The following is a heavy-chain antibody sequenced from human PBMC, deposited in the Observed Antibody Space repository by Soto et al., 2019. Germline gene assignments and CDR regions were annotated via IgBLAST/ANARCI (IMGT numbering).Heavy chain of an antibody. D-gene: IGHD2-15*01. CDR1: GFTFSNHY. V-gene: IGHV3-21*01. J-gene: IGHJ4*02. Sequence: EVQLVESGGGLVKPGGSLRLSCSASGFTFSNHYMNWVRQAPGRGLEWVSSIGSGSSYRYYADSVAGRFTISRDNGQNFLYLQIKWPGRGGTGGIYCGRAAPSPPHCSAGSCYHRYFFDFWGQGTLVTVSS. CDR2: IGSGSSYR. CDR3: GRAAPSPPHCSAGSCYHRYFFDF.